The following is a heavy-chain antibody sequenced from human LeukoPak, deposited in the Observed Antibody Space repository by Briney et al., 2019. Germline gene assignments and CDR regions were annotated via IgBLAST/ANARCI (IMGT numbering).Heavy chain of an antibody. J-gene: IGHJ4*02. CDR1: GFTFSSYG. D-gene: IGHD5-18*01. CDR2: IRYDGSNK. V-gene: IGHV3-30*02. Sequence: GGSLRLSCAASGFTFSSYGMHWVSQAPGKGLEWVAFIRYDGSNKYYADSVKGRFTISRDNSKNTLYLQMNSLRAEDTAVYYCAKDFGSYGYNYFDYWGQGTLVTVSS. CDR3: AKDFGSYGYNYFDY.